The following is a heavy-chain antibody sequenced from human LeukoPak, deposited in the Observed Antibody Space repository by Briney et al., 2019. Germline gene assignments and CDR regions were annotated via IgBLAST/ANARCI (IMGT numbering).Heavy chain of an antibody. J-gene: IGHJ2*01. CDR2: INPGNGIT. CDR1: GYTFINAV. CDR3: ARSINIRRGVPHWYFDL. D-gene: IGHD3-10*01. Sequence: ASVKDSCKAPGYTFINAVIRSVRPAPGQRVEWMGWINPGNGITKYSQEFCDRVTITRDTSASTAYMDLNSLRSEDTAVYYCARSINIRRGVPHWYFDLWGRGTLVTVSS. V-gene: IGHV1-3*01.